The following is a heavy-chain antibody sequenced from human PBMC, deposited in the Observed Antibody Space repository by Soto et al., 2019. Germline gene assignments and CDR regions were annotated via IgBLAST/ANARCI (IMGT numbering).Heavy chain of an antibody. J-gene: IGHJ4*02. CDR2: ISGSGGST. Sequence: GGSLRLSCAASGFTFSSYAMSWVRQAPGKGLEWVSAISGSGGSTYYADSVKGRFTISRDNSKNTLYLQMNSLRAEDTAVYYCAKGLWFGELLSYFDYWGQGTLVTVSS. D-gene: IGHD3-10*01. CDR1: GFTFSSYA. CDR3: AKGLWFGELLSYFDY. V-gene: IGHV3-23*01.